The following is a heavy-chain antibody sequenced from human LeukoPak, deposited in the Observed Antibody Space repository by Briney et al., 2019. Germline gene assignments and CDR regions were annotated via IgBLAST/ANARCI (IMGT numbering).Heavy chain of an antibody. CDR3: ARVAATPHYFDY. J-gene: IGHJ4*02. D-gene: IGHD2-15*01. CDR2: IYYSGST. V-gene: IGHV4-31*03. CDR1: GGSISSGGYY. Sequence: SETLSLTCTVSGGSISSGGYYWSWIRQHPGKGLEWIGYIYYSGSTYYNPSLKSRVTLSVDTSKNQFSLKLSSVTAADTAVYYCARVAATPHYFDYWGQGTLVTVSS.